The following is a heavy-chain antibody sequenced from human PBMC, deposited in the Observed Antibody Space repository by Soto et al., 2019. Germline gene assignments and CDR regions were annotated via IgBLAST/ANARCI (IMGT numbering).Heavy chain of an antibody. V-gene: IGHV4-31*03. J-gene: IGHJ4*02. D-gene: IGHD6-19*01. CDR3: ARVRSSGWDNFDY. CDR2: IYYSGST. CDR1: GGSISSGGYY. Sequence: PSETLSLTCTGSGGSISSGGYYWSWIRQHPGKGLEWIGYIYYSGSTYYNPSLKSRVTISVDTSKNQFSLKLSSVTAADTAVYYCARVRSSGWDNFDYWGQGTLVTSPQ.